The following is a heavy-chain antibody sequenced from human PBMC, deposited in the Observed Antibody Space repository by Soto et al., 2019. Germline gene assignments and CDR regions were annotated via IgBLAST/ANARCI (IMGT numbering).Heavy chain of an antibody. CDR2: IYYSGST. CDR3: ARYNGDLDY. D-gene: IGHD4-17*01. J-gene: IGHJ4*02. Sequence: KPSETLSLTCTVSGGSISSSSYYWGWIRQPPGKGLEWIGSIYYSGSTYYNPSLKSRVTISVDTSKNQFSLKLSSVTAADTAVYYCARYNGDLDYWGQGTLVTVSS. V-gene: IGHV4-39*01. CDR1: GGSISSSSYY.